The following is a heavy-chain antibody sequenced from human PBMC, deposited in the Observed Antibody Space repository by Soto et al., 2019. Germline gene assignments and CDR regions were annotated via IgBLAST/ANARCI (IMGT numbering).Heavy chain of an antibody. Sequence: QVQLVQSGAEVKKPGASVKVSCKASGYTFTNYDINWVRQATGQGLEWMGWMKPDSGDTGYVQRFQDRVTMTRNTSISRAYMELNNLRPEETAVYYCTRFTWNNGDFDYWGQGNLVTVSS. J-gene: IGHJ4*02. CDR2: MKPDSGDT. CDR3: TRFTWNNGDFDY. V-gene: IGHV1-8*01. D-gene: IGHD3-16*01. CDR1: GYTFTNYD.